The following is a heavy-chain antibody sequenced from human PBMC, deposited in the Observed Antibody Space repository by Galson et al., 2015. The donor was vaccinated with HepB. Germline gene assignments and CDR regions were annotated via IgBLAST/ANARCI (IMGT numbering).Heavy chain of an antibody. J-gene: IGHJ4*02. Sequence: SLRLSCAASGFTFDDYAMHWVRQAPGKGLEWVSGISWNSGSIGYADSVKGRFTISRDNAKNSLYLQMNSLRAEDTALYYCAKDLGSWSIAVAGFGPCFDYWGQGTLVTVSS. CDR1: GFTFDDYA. CDR3: AKDLGSWSIAVAGFGPCFDY. CDR2: ISWNSGSI. D-gene: IGHD6-19*01. V-gene: IGHV3-9*01.